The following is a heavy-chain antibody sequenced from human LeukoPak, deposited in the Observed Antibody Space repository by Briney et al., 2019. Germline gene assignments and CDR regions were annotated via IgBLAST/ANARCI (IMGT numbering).Heavy chain of an antibody. Sequence: ASVKVSCKASGGTFSSYAISWVRQAPGQGLEWMGRIIPILGIANYAQKFQGRVTITADKPTSTAYMELSSLRSEDTAVYYCARDDVDTAMVTYYYGMDVWGQGTTVTVSS. CDR1: GGTFSSYA. V-gene: IGHV1-69*04. J-gene: IGHJ6*02. CDR3: ARDDVDTAMVTYYYGMDV. CDR2: IIPILGIA. D-gene: IGHD5-18*01.